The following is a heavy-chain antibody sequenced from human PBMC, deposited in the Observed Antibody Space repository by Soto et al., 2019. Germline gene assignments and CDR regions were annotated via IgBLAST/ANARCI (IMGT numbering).Heavy chain of an antibody. V-gene: IGHV3-23*01. CDR1: GFTFSSYA. CDR2: ISGSGGST. Sequence: GGSLRLSCAASGFTFSSYAMSWVRQAPGKGLEWVSAISGSGGSTYYADSVKGRFTISRDNSKNTLYLQMNSLRAEDTAVYYCAKEGCSSTSCYEGAEYYFDYWGQGTLVTVSS. J-gene: IGHJ4*02. D-gene: IGHD2-2*01. CDR3: AKEGCSSTSCYEGAEYYFDY.